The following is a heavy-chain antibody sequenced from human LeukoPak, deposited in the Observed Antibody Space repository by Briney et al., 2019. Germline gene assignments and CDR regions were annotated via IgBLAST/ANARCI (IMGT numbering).Heavy chain of an antibody. CDR1: GYTFTSYG. Sequence: EASVKVSCKASGYTFTSYGISWVRQAPGQGLEWMGWISAYNGNTNYAQKLQGRVTMTTDTSTSTAYMELRSLRSDDTAVYYCATSYYDSSEYYPTLDYWGQGTLVTVSS. D-gene: IGHD3-22*01. V-gene: IGHV1-18*01. CDR3: ATSYYDSSEYYPTLDY. J-gene: IGHJ4*02. CDR2: ISAYNGNT.